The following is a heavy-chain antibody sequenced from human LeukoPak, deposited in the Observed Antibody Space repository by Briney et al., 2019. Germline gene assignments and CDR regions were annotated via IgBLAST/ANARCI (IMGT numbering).Heavy chain of an antibody. CDR3: ARDNDFWSGLFDP. J-gene: IGHJ5*02. CDR2: IYTSGST. D-gene: IGHD3-3*01. Sequence: SETLSLTCTVSGGSISSGSYYWSWIRQPAGKGLEWIGRIYTSGSTNYNPSLESRVTISVDTSKNQFSLKLSSVTAADTAVYYCARDNDFWSGLFDPWGQGTLVTVSS. CDR1: GGSISSGSYY. V-gene: IGHV4-61*02.